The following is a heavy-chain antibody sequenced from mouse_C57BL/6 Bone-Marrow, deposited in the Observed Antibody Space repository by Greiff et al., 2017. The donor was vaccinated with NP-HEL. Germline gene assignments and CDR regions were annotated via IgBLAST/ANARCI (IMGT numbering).Heavy chain of an antibody. V-gene: IGHV14-4*01. CDR1: GFNIKDDY. CDR2: IDPENGDT. J-gene: IGHJ1*03. CDR3: TPRGPWYFDV. Sequence: EVQLQESGAELVRPGASVKLSCTASGFNIKDDYMHWVKQRPEQGLEWIGWIDPENGDTEYASKFQGKATITADTSSNTAYLQLSSLTSEDTAVYYCTPRGPWYFDVWGTGTTVTVSS.